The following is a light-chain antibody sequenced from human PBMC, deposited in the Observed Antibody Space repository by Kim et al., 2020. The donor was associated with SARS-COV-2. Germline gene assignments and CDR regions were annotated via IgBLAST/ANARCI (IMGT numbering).Light chain of an antibody. CDR1: LSVNND. Sequence: VSPGDTATLSCSASLSVNNDTACYQQKPGQPPRLLIYGSTTGATCIPAIYSGSASAKVFTLTISSLQAEDIASYYCQHHSNWPHTFGGGTKVDIK. V-gene: IGKV3-15*01. J-gene: IGKJ4*01. CDR2: GST. CDR3: QHHSNWPHT.